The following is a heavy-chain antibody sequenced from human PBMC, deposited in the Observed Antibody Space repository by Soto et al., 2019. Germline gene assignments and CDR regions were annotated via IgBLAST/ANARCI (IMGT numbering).Heavy chain of an antibody. D-gene: IGHD5-18*01. Sequence: EVQLLESGGGLVQPGGSLRLSCAASGFTFSSYAMSWVRQAPGKGLEWVSAISGSGGSTYYADSAKGRFTISRDNSKNTLYLQMNSLRAEDTAVYYCAKDHGYSYGYFPDYWGQGTLVTVSS. CDR3: AKDHGYSYGYFPDY. V-gene: IGHV3-23*01. CDR1: GFTFSSYA. CDR2: ISGSGGST. J-gene: IGHJ4*02.